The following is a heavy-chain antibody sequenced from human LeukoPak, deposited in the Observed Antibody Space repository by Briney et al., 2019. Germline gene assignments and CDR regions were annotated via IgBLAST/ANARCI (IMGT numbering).Heavy chain of an antibody. CDR3: ARGRGYSGYDSGYYFDY. D-gene: IGHD5-12*01. V-gene: IGHV5-51*01. J-gene: IGHJ4*02. CDR1: GYSFTSYW. CDR2: IYPGDSDT. Sequence: GESLKISCKGSGYSFTSYWIGWVRQMPGKGLEWMGIIYPGDSDTRYSPSFQGLVTISADKSISTAYLQWSSLKASDTAMYYCARGRGYSGYDSGYYFDYWGQGTLVTVSS.